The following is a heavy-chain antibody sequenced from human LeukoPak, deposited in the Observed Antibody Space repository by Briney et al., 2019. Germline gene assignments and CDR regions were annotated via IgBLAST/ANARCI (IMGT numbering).Heavy chain of an antibody. J-gene: IGHJ6*02. CDR3: ASSVWFGDDYYGMDV. V-gene: IGHV4-4*02. CDR2: IYHSGST. D-gene: IGHD3-10*01. CDR1: GGSISSSNW. Sequence: SETLSLTCAVSGGSISSSNWWSWVRQPPGKGLEWIGEIYHSGSTNYNPSLKSRVTISVDKSKNQFSLKLSSVTAADTAVYYCASSVWFGDDYYGMDVWGQGTTVTVSS.